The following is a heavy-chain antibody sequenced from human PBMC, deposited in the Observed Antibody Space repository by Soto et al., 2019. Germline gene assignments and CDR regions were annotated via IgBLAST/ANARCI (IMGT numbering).Heavy chain of an antibody. V-gene: IGHV3-23*01. J-gene: IGHJ4*02. CDR1: GFTFSTYA. CDR2: ISGSGGST. Sequence: PGGSRRLSCAASGFTFSTYAMSWVRQAPGKGLEWVSGISGSGGSTYYADSVKGRFTISRDKSKSMLYLQMNVLRAEDTAIYYCAKGQPATVTYFDSWGQGTLVTVSS. CDR3: AKGQPATVTYFDS. D-gene: IGHD2-21*02.